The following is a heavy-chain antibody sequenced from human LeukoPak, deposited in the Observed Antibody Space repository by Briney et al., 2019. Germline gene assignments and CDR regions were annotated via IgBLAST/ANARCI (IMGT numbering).Heavy chain of an antibody. J-gene: IGHJ5*02. CDR1: GGSFSGSY. V-gene: IGHV4-34*01. CDR2: IYYSGST. Sequence: SETLSLTCAVYGGSFSGSYWAWIRQPPGTGLEWIGNIYYSGSTYYSPALKSRLTISVDTSKNQFSLKLSSVTAADTAVYYCARLNSPGWFDPWGQGTLVTVSS. CDR3: ARLNSPGWFDP.